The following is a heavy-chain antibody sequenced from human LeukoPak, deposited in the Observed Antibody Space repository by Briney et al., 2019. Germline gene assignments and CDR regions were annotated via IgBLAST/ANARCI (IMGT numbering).Heavy chain of an antibody. Sequence: SETLSLTCTVSGGSISNYYWSWIRQPPGKGLEWIGYMYYSGSTYYNPSLKSRVTISVDTSKNQFSLKLSSVTAADTAVYYCARAGRFGVGATMPYWGQGTLVTVSS. J-gene: IGHJ4*02. CDR2: MYYSGST. V-gene: IGHV4-59*01. CDR3: ARAGRFGVGATMPY. CDR1: GGSISNYY. D-gene: IGHD1-26*01.